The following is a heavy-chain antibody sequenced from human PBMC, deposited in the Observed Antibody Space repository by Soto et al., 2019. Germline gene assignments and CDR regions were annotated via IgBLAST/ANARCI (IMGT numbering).Heavy chain of an antibody. Sequence: ASVKVSCKASGYTFTSYGISWVRQAPGQGLEWMGWISAYNGNTNYAQKLQGRVTMTTDTSTSTAYMELRSLRSDDTAVYYCARAMVRGVIIGPYGMDVWGQGTTVTVSS. CDR2: ISAYNGNT. D-gene: IGHD3-10*01. CDR1: GYTFTSYG. J-gene: IGHJ6*02. V-gene: IGHV1-18*01. CDR3: ARAMVRGVIIGPYGMDV.